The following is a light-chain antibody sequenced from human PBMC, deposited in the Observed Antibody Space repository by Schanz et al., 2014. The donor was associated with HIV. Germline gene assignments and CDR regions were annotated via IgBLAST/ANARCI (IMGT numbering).Light chain of an antibody. V-gene: IGLV1-51*01. CDR1: TSNIANNL. J-gene: IGLJ3*02. Sequence: QSVLTQPPSVSAAPGQKVTISCSGSTSNIANNLVSWFQQVPGAAPKLLIYDNDKRPSGIPDRFSGSKSGTSATLAIMGLQTGDEADYYCGTWHSNLIGWLFGGGTKLTVL. CDR2: DND. CDR3: GTWHSNLIGWL.